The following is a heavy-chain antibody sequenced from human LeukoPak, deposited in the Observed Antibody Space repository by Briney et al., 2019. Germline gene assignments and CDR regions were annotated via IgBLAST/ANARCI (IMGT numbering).Heavy chain of an antibody. J-gene: IGHJ4*02. D-gene: IGHD3-22*01. CDR3: ARDGGPHGYYDSSGYHDY. Sequence: PGESLRLSCAASGFTFSSYAMHWVSQAPGKGLEWVAVISYDGSNKYYADSVKGRFTISRDNSKNTLYLQMNSLRAEDTAVYYCARDGGPHGYYDSSGYHDYWGQGTLVTVSS. CDR1: GFTFSSYA. CDR2: ISYDGSNK. V-gene: IGHV3-30*04.